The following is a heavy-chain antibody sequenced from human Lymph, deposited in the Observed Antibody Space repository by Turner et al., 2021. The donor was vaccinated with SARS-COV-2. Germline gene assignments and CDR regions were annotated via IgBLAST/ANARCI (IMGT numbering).Heavy chain of an antibody. CDR3: ARSLGYSSGWYGDAFDI. CDR2: INPNSGGT. Sequence: QVQLVQSGAEVKKPGASVKVSCKASGYTFTGYYVHWVRQAPGQGLGWMGWINPNSGGTDYEQNFQGRVTMTRDTSISTAYMELSRLSSDDTAVYYCARSLGYSSGWYGDAFDIWGLGTMVTVSS. CDR1: GYTFTGYY. D-gene: IGHD6-19*01. V-gene: IGHV1-2*02. J-gene: IGHJ3*02.